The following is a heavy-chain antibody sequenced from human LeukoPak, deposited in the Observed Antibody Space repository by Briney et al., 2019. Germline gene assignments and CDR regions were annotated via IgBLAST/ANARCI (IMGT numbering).Heavy chain of an antibody. J-gene: IGHJ4*02. CDR3: AKGSHFDY. Sequence: PGGSLRLSCVASGFAFGTYDMAWGRQAPGRRLEWVSHINHSGGTYYSDSVKGRFTIPRDNSKNTLYLQMNSLRAEDTAIYYCAKGSHFDYWGQGTLVTVSS. CDR2: INHSGGT. V-gene: IGHV3-23*01. CDR1: GFAFGTYD.